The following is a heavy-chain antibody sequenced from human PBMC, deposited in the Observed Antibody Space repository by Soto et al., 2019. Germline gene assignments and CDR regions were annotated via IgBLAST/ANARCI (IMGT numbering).Heavy chain of an antibody. CDR2: ISSSSSYI. D-gene: IGHD3-16*02. CDR1: GFTFSSYS. J-gene: IGHJ4*02. Sequence: PGGSLRLSCAASGFTFSSYSMNWVRQAPGKGLEWVSSISSSSSYIYYADSVKGRFTISRDNAKNSLYLQMNSLRAEDTAVYYCARDKNVMITFGGVIAPFDYWGQGTLVTVSP. V-gene: IGHV3-21*01. CDR3: ARDKNVMITFGGVIAPFDY.